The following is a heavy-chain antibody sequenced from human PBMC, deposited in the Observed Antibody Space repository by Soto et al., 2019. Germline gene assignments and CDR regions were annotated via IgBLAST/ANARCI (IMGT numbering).Heavy chain of an antibody. CDR2: ISRHNGNT. CDR3: VRDLDGSGSYYTDY. D-gene: IGHD3-10*01. Sequence: GASVKVSCKASGYVFISYGISWVRQAPGQGLEWMGWISRHNGNTHYAQKFQGRVTMTTDASTSTAYMELRSLRSDDTAVYYCVRDLDGSGSYYTDYWGQGTLVTVS. CDR1: GYVFISYG. V-gene: IGHV1-18*01. J-gene: IGHJ4*02.